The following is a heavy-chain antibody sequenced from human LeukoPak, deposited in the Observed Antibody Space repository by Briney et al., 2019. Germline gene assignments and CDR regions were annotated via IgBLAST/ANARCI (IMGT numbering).Heavy chain of an antibody. CDR1: GFTVSANY. V-gene: IGHV3-66*01. J-gene: IGHJ4*02. Sequence: GGSLRLSCAASGFTVSANYMSWVRRAPGKGLEWVSVIYSSGSTYYADSVKGRFTISRDNPKNLLFLQINSLRVEDTAVYYCARETPRRGETRDGYRWGQGTLVTVSS. D-gene: IGHD5-24*01. CDR3: ARETPRRGETRDGYR. CDR2: IYSSGST.